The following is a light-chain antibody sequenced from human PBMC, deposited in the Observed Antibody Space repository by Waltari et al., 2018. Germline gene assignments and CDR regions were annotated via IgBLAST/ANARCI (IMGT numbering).Light chain of an antibody. V-gene: IGLV2-23*01. Sequence: QSALTQPASVSGSPGQTITISCTAISSDVKTYNFVSWYHQHPGKAPKLMIYEGTKRPSGVSNRFSGSKSGNTASLTISGLQAEDEADYYCCSYAGSVVFGGGTKLTVL. CDR3: CSYAGSVV. J-gene: IGLJ2*01. CDR2: EGT. CDR1: SSDVKTYNF.